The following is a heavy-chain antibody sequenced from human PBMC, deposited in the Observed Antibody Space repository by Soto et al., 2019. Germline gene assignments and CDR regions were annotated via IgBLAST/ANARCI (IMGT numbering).Heavy chain of an antibody. CDR2: ISHSGST. Sequence: SETLSLTCAVYGGSFSGYYWSWIRQPPGKGLGWIGEISHSGSTNYNPSLKSRVTISVDTSKNQFSLKLSSVTAADTAVYYCARSAVRGIYYYYYGMDVWGQGTTVTVSS. V-gene: IGHV4-34*01. CDR3: ARSAVRGIYYYYYGMDV. D-gene: IGHD3-10*01. J-gene: IGHJ6*02. CDR1: GGSFSGYY.